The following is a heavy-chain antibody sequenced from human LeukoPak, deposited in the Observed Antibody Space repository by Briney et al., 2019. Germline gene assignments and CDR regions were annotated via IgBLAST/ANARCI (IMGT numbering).Heavy chain of an antibody. CDR2: TSGDEDST. CDR3: TIDLMTGFSSGWHFGY. V-gene: IGHV3-23*01. CDR1: GLTFRNFA. D-gene: IGHD6-19*01. J-gene: IGHJ4*02. Sequence: GGSLRLSCAASGLTFRNFAMSWVRQAPGKGLEWLAVTSGDEDSTHYADSVRGRFVISTDNSRNSLFLQMNSLRADDTAVYYCTIDLMTGFSSGWHFGYWGQGTLVTVSS.